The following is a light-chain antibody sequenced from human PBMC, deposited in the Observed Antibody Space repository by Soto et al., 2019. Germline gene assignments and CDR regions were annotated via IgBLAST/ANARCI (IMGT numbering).Light chain of an antibody. V-gene: IGKV3-11*01. CDR3: QQRSNWPRT. J-gene: IGKJ1*01. Sequence: EIVLTQPPATLSLSPVERATLSCMASQSVSSYLAWYQQKPGQAPRLLIYDASNRATGIPARFSGSGSGTDFTLTISSLEPEDFAVYYCQQRSNWPRTFGQGTKVDIK. CDR1: QSVSSY. CDR2: DAS.